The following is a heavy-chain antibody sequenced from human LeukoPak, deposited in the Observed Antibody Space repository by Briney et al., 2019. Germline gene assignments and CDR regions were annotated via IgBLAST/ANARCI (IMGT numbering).Heavy chain of an antibody. CDR1: GYTFTGYY. D-gene: IGHD6-13*01. CDR3: ARAVSGTNYYFYYMDV. Sequence: ASVKVSCKASGYTFTGYYMHWVRQAPGQGLEWMGWINPNSGGTNYAQKFQGRVTMTRDTSISTAYMELSRLRSDDTAVYYCARAVSGTNYYFYYMDVWGKGTTVTVSS. J-gene: IGHJ6*03. V-gene: IGHV1-2*02. CDR2: INPNSGGT.